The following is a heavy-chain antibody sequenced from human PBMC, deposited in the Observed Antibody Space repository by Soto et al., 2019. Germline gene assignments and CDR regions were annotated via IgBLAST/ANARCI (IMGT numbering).Heavy chain of an antibody. Sequence: GGSLRLSCAASGFSVSRYAMMWVRQPPGKGQEWVAGMTGSGGDIRYADPVKGRFTISKDNSKNTLYLQMNSLRAEDTATYYCAKDAVYGDGLWLAGNWGQGTLVTVSS. J-gene: IGHJ4*02. CDR1: GFSVSRYA. CDR3: AKDAVYGDGLWLAGN. V-gene: IGHV3-23*01. D-gene: IGHD2-21*02. CDR2: MTGSGGDI.